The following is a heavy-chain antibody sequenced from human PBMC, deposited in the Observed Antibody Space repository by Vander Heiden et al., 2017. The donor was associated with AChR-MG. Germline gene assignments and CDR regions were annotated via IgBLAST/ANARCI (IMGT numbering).Heavy chain of an antibody. CDR1: GFTFSSYG. D-gene: IGHD2-15*01. Sequence: QVQLVESGGGVVQPGRSLRLSCAASGFTFSSYGMHWVRQAPGKGLEWVAVIPYDGSNKYYADSVKGRFTISRDNSKNTLYLQMNSLRAEDTAVYYCAAPIGGYCSGGSCYPPGYWGQGTLVTVSS. V-gene: IGHV3-30*03. CDR2: IPYDGSNK. CDR3: AAPIGGYCSGGSCYPPGY. J-gene: IGHJ4*02.